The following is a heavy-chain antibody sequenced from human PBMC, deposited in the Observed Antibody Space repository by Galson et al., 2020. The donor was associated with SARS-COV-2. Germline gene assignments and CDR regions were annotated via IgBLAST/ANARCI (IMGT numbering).Heavy chain of an antibody. CDR1: GFTFSDYG. CDR3: AREKGGIRGVVGLDYYGMDV. V-gene: IGHV3-30*02. D-gene: IGHD3-10*01. J-gene: IGHJ6*02. CDR2: TRYDETKK. Sequence: GESLKISCAASGFTFSDYGMHWVRQAPGKGLEWVAFTRYDETKKYYADSLKGRFAISRDNSKNTLYLQVNSLRAEDTGLYYCAREKGGIRGVVGLDYYGMDVWGQGTTVTVSS.